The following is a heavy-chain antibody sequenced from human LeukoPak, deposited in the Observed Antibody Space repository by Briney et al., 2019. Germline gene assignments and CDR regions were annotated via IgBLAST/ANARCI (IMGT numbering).Heavy chain of an antibody. D-gene: IGHD5-24*01. CDR3: ARVTGGYNLVGY. CDR2: ISDVGSHT. CDR1: GFTFSSYW. V-gene: IGHV3-74*01. Sequence: GGSLRPSCAASGFTFSSYWMHWVRQAPGKGLVWVSRISDVGSHTFYADSVKGRFAMSRDNAKNTLYLQMNSLRAEDTAVYYCARVTGGYNLVGYWGQGTLVTVSS. J-gene: IGHJ4*02.